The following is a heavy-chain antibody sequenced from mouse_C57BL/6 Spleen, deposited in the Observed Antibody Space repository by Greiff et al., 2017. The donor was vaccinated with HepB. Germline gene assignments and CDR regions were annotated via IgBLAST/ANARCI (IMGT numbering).Heavy chain of an antibody. V-gene: IGHV5-17*01. Sequence: EVKLVESGGGLVKPGGSLKLSCAASGFTFSDYGMHWVRQAPEKGLEWVAYISSGSSTIYYADTVKGRFTISRDNAQTTLFLQMTSLRSEDTAMYYCARENYGSSYAMDYWGQGTSVTVSS. CDR3: ARENYGSSYAMDY. CDR1: GFTFSDYG. D-gene: IGHD1-1*01. CDR2: ISSGSSTI. J-gene: IGHJ4*01.